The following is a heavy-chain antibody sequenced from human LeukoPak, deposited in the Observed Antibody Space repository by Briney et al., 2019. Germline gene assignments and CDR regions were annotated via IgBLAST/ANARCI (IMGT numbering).Heavy chain of an antibody. CDR2: INAGNGNT. Sequence: ASVKVSCKASGYTFTSYAMHWVRQAPGQRLEWMGWINAGNGNTKYSQKFQGRVTITRDTSASTAYMELGSLRSEDTAVYYCARDRRDDAFDIWGQGTMVTVSS. J-gene: IGHJ3*02. CDR1: GYTFTSYA. V-gene: IGHV1-3*01. CDR3: ARDRRDDAFDI.